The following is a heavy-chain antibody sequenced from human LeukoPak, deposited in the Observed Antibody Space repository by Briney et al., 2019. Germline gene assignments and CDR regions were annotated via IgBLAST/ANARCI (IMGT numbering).Heavy chain of an antibody. V-gene: IGHV4-31*03. CDR3: ARGRSSKGWFDP. J-gene: IGHJ5*02. D-gene: IGHD6-13*01. CDR1: GGSISSGGYY. Sequence: PSETLSLTCTVSGGSISSGGYYWSWIRQHPGKGLEWIGYIYYSGSTYYNPSLKSRVTISVDTSKNQFSLKLSSVTAADTAVYYCARGRSSKGWFDPWGQGTLVTVSS. CDR2: IYYSGST.